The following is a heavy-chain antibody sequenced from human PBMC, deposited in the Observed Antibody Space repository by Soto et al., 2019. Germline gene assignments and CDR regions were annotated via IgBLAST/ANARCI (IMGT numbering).Heavy chain of an antibody. CDR1: GFSLNTRGVG. Sequence: QITLKESGHTLVKPTQMLTLTCTFSGFSLNTRGVGVGWIRQPPGGALEWLALIYWDDDKRYSPSLRSRLTITKDTSKNQVVLTMTTREPLDTGTYYCAHTYSSSPDDGFDVWGQGTRVTVSS. D-gene: IGHD6-6*01. CDR3: AHTYSSSPDDGFDV. V-gene: IGHV2-5*02. J-gene: IGHJ3*01. CDR2: IYWDDDK.